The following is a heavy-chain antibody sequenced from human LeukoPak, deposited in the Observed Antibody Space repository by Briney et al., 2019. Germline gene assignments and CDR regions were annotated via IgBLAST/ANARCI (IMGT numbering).Heavy chain of an antibody. Sequence: GASVKVSCKASGGTFSSYAISWVRQAPGQGLEWMGWMNPNSGNTGYAQKFQGRVTMTRNTSISTAYMELSSLRSEDTAVYYCARVRYSSGWYYYYYYGMDVWGQGTTVTVSS. CDR3: ARVRYSSGWYYYYYYGMDV. CDR1: GGTFSSYA. J-gene: IGHJ6*02. D-gene: IGHD6-19*01. V-gene: IGHV1-8*02. CDR2: MNPNSGNT.